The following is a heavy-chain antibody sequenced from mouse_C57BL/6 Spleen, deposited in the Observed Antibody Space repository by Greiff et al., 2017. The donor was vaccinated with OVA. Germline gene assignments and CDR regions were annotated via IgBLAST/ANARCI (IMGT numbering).Heavy chain of an antibody. CDR1: GYTFTSYW. CDR2: IDPSDSYT. D-gene: IGHD1-1*01. V-gene: IGHV1-50*01. J-gene: IGHJ2*01. CDR3: ARSRFITTVVTPDY. Sequence: VQLQQPGAELVKPGASVKLSCKASGYTFTSYWMQWVKQRPGQGLEWIGEIDPSDSYTNYNQKFKGKATLTVDTSSSTAYMQLSSLTSEDSAVYYCARSRFITTVVTPDYWGQGTTLTVSS.